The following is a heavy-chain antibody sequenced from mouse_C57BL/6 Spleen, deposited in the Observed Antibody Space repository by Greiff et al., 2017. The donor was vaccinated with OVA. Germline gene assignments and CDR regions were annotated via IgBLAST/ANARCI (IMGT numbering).Heavy chain of an antibody. Sequence: EVKLMESGGGLVQPGGSLKLSCAASGFTFSDYYMYWVRQTPEKRLEWVAYISNGGGSTYYPDTVKGRFTISRDNAKNTLYLQMSRLKSEDTAMYYCARRYGNYYAMDYWGQGTSVTVSS. V-gene: IGHV5-12*01. J-gene: IGHJ4*01. CDR3: ARRYGNYYAMDY. CDR2: ISNGGGST. D-gene: IGHD2-10*02. CDR1: GFTFSDYY.